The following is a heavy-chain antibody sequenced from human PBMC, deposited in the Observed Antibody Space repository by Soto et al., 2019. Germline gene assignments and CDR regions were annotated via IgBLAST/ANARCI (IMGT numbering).Heavy chain of an antibody. Sequence: SETLSLTCTVSGGSISSSSCYWGWLRQPPGKGLEWIGNIYYSGNTYYNASLKSRVTISVDTSKNQFSLRLNSVTAADTALYYCARLDYGSGTRFYYFGMDVWGQGTTVTVSS. V-gene: IGHV4-39*01. CDR3: ARLDYGSGTRFYYFGMDV. CDR2: IYYSGNT. D-gene: IGHD3-10*01. CDR1: GGSISSSSCY. J-gene: IGHJ6*02.